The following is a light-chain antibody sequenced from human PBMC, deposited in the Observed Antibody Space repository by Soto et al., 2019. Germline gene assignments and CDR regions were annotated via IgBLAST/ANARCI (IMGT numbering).Light chain of an antibody. CDR1: SSDVGGYNY. J-gene: IGLJ2*01. CDR3: SSNTSSSARLVV. V-gene: IGLV2-14*01. CDR2: DVS. Sequence: QSVLTQPASVSGSPGQSITISCTGTSSDVGGYNYVSWYQQHPGKAPKLMIYDVSYRPSGVSNRFSGSKSGNTASLTISGLQAEDEADYYCSSNTSSSARLVVVGGVTMLTDL.